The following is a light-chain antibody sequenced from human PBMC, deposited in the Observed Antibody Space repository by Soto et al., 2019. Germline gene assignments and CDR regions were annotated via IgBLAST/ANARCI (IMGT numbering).Light chain of an antibody. Sequence: DIQMTQSPSTLSASVRDRVTMTCRASETISTFLNWYQHKPGKAPKLLISAASRLQSGVPPRFSGSGSGTDFTLTINSLRPEDFASYYCQQSYSSSPITFGPGTRLEIK. CDR1: ETISTF. CDR3: QQSYSSSPIT. J-gene: IGKJ5*01. CDR2: AAS. V-gene: IGKV1-39*01.